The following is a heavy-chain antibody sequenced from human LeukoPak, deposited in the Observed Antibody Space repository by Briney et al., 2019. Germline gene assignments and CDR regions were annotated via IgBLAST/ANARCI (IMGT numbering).Heavy chain of an antibody. CDR2: IRSKAYGGTT. D-gene: IGHD3-22*01. CDR1: GFTFGDYA. V-gene: IGHV3-49*04. CDR3: TRDRRNYYDSSGYSY. Sequence: GGSLRLSCTASGFTFGDYAMSWVRQAPGKGLEWVGFIRSKAYGGTTEYAASVKGRFTISRDDSKSIAYQQMNSLKTEDTAVYYCTRDRRNYYDSSGYSYWGQGTLVTVSS. J-gene: IGHJ4*02.